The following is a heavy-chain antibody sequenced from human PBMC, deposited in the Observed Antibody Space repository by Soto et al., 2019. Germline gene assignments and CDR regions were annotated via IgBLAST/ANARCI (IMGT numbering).Heavy chain of an antibody. CDR1: GFTFSSYE. CDR2: ISSSGSTI. J-gene: IGHJ4*02. V-gene: IGHV3-48*03. D-gene: IGHD6-6*01. Sequence: GGSLRLSCAASGFTFSSYEMNWVRQAPGKGLEWVSYISSSGSTIYYADSVKGRFTISRDNAKNSLYLQMNSLRAEDTAVYYCARDPEYSSSYYFDYWGQGTLVTVSS. CDR3: ARDPEYSSSYYFDY.